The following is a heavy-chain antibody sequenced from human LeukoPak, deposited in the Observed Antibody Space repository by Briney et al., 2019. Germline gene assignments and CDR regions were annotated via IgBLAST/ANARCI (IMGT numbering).Heavy chain of an antibody. CDR1: GFTFSSYW. Sequence: GGSLRLSCVASGFTFSSYWMHWVRQAPRKGLEWVANIKEDGSEKYYVDSVKGRFTISRDNSKNTLYLQMNSLRAEDTAVYYCAKDLGRNTVNYFDYWGQGTLVTVSS. J-gene: IGHJ4*02. D-gene: IGHD1-14*01. V-gene: IGHV3-7*03. CDR2: IKEDGSEK. CDR3: AKDLGRNTVNYFDY.